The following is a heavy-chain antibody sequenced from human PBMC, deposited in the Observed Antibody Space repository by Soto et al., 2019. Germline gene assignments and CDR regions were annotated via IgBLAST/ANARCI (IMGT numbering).Heavy chain of an antibody. CDR3: ARGGLYYSSGYDYYNGMDV. CDR2: MNPNSGNT. Sequence: ASVKVSCKASGYTFTSYDINWVRQATGQGLEWMGWMNPNSGNTGYAQKFQGRVTMTRNTSISTAYMELSSLRSEDAVVYFSARGGLYYSSGYDYYNGMDVWGQGTMVTVSS. D-gene: IGHD3-22*01. J-gene: IGHJ6*02. CDR1: GYTFTSYD. V-gene: IGHV1-8*01.